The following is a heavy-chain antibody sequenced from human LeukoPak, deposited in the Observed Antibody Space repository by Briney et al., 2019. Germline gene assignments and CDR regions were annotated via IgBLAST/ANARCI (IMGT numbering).Heavy chain of an antibody. CDR1: GFSFTTYW. CDR3: ARLGPVTKDHYCDY. D-gene: IGHD4-17*01. J-gene: IGHJ4*02. V-gene: IGHV3-7*01. CDR2: INQDESSQ. Sequence: PGGSLRLSCAASGFSFTTYWMGWVRQAPGKGLEWVANINQDESSQYYVYAVRGRFTISRDNAKNSLNLQMNSLRGEDTAVYFCARLGPVTKDHYCDYWGQGTLVTVSS.